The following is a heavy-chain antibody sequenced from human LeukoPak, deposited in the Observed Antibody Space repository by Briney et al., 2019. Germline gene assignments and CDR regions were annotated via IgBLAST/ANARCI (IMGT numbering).Heavy chain of an antibody. CDR2: ISGSGGNT. CDR3: AKVSSNSSGWYGGFQH. J-gene: IGHJ1*01. Sequence: PGGSLRLSCAASGFTFNSHTMSWVRQAPGKGLEWVSSISGSGGNTYYADSVKGRFTISRDNSQNTLYLQMNSLRAEDTAVYYCAKVSSNSSGWYGGFQHWGQGTLVTVSS. D-gene: IGHD6-19*01. V-gene: IGHV3-23*01. CDR1: GFTFNSHT.